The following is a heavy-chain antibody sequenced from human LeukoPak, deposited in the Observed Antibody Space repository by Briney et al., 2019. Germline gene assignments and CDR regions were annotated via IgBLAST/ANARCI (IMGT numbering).Heavy chain of an antibody. Sequence: PSETLSLTCTVSGGSISSYYWSWIRQPPGKGLEWIGYIYYSGSTNYNPSLKSRVTVSVDTSNNQFSLKLSSVTAADTAVYYCARLSIVGATNFDYWGQGTLVTVSS. CDR1: GGSISSYY. J-gene: IGHJ4*02. D-gene: IGHD1-26*01. CDR3: ARLSIVGATNFDY. V-gene: IGHV4-59*01. CDR2: IYYSGST.